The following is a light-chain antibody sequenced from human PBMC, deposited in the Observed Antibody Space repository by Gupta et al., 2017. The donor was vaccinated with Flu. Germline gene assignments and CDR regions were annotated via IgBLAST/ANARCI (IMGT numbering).Light chain of an antibody. CDR3: QAWDSSTAGV. CDR1: QLGDKY. CDR2: QDT. V-gene: IGLV3-1*01. Sequence: SYELTQPPSVSVSPGQTATITCSGDQLGDKYACWYQQKPGQSPVLVIYQDTKRPSGIPERFSGSSSGNTETLTISGTQAMDEADYDCQAWDSSTAGVFGSGTKVTVL. J-gene: IGLJ1*01.